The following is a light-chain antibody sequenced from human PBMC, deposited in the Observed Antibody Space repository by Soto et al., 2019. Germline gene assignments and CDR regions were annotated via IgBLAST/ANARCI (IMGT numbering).Light chain of an antibody. CDR3: QQRSNWPGIT. Sequence: EIVLTQSPATLSLSPGARATLSCRASQSVSSYLAWYQQKPGQAPRLLIYDASNWATGIPARFSGSGSGTDFTLTISSLEPEDFAVYYCQQRSNWPGITFGQGTRLEIK. CDR1: QSVSSY. J-gene: IGKJ5*01. V-gene: IGKV3-11*01. CDR2: DAS.